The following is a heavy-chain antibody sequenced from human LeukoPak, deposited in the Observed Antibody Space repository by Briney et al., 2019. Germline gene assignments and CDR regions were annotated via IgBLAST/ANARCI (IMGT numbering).Heavy chain of an antibody. CDR1: GYTFTSYD. J-gene: IGHJ4*02. V-gene: IGHV1-8*01. CDR2: MNPNSGNT. CDR3: ARGVEGWLQFYVDY. Sequence: GASVKVSCKASGYTFTSYDINWVRQATGQGLKWMGWMNPNSGNTGYAQKFQGRVTMTRNTSISTAYMELSSLRSEDTAVYYCARGVEGWLQFYVDYWGQGTLVTVSS. D-gene: IGHD5-12*01.